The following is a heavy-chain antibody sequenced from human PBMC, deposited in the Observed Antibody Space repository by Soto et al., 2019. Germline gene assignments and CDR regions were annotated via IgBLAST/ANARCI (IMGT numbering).Heavy chain of an antibody. Sequence: GGSLRLSCGASGFTFITYAMTWVRQAPGAGLEWVSTITNTGGRTKYTDSVKGRFSISRDKSKNTVYLQMNNLRAEDTAGYFLGKGGDWFRENYSFWAVWGRGTTAPVS. V-gene: IGHV3-23*01. CDR3: GKGGDWFRENYSFWAV. CDR1: GFTFITYA. D-gene: IGHD3-9*01. J-gene: IGHJ6*01. CDR2: ITNTGGRT.